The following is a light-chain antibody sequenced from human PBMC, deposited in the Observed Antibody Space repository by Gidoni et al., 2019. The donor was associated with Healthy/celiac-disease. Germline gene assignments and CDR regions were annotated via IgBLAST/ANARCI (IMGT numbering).Light chain of an antibody. CDR1: QSVSIN. CDR3: QQYNNWPPRGFT. J-gene: IGKJ3*01. V-gene: IGKV3-15*01. CDR2: VAS. Sequence: EIVMTQSPATLSVSPGERATLSCRASQSVSINLAGYQQKPCQAPRLLISVASTRATVIPARFSGSGSWTEFTLTISSLQSEDFAVYYCQQYNNWPPRGFTFGPGTKVDIK.